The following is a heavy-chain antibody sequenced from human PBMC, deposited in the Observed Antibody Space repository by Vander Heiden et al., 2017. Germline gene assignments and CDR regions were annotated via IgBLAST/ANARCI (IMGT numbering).Heavy chain of an antibody. V-gene: IGHV3-73*02. CDR1: GFTFSGSA. CDR3: TTPGIAAAGTYYYYGMDV. D-gene: IGHD6-13*01. CDR2: IRSKANSYAT. Sequence: EVQLVESGGGLVQPGGSLKLSCAASGFTFSGSAMHWVRQASGKGLEWVGRIRSKANSYATAYAASVKGRFTISRDDSKNTAYLQMNSLKTEDTAVYYCTTPGIAAAGTYYYYGMDVWGQGTTVTVSS. J-gene: IGHJ6*02.